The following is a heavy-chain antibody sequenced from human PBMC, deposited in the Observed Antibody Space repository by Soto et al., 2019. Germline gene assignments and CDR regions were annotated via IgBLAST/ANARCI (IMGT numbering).Heavy chain of an antibody. CDR3: ARLGYCSSATCKYYFYYYGMDV. D-gene: IGHD2-2*01. V-gene: IGHV3-48*02. CDR1: GFSFGSYS. Sequence: GGSLRLSCEASGFSFGSYSMNWVRQAPGKGLEWVSFISGRGTTTYYADSVKGRFTVSRDKAKNSLSLEVNSLRDEDTDVYYCARLGYCSSATCKYYFYYYGMDVCGQRTTVTVSS. CDR2: ISGRGTTT. J-gene: IGHJ6*02.